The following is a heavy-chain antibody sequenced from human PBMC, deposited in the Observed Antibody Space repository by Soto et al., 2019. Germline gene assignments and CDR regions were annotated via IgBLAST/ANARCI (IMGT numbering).Heavy chain of an antibody. J-gene: IGHJ5*02. D-gene: IGHD6-19*01. CDR1: GGSISSYY. V-gene: IGHV4-59*01. CDR3: ERDGRAVAGTGWLDH. Sequence: SETLSLTCTVSGGSISSYYWSWIRQPPGKGLEWIGYIHYSGSTNYNPSIKSRATISVDTSKNQLSLKLSSVTAADTDVYYCERDGRAVAGTGWLDHWGQRKLVTAS. CDR2: IHYSGST.